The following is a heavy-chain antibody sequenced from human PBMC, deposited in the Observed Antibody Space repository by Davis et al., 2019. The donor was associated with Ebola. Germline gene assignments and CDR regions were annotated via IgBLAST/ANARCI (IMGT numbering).Heavy chain of an antibody. D-gene: IGHD3-9*01. CDR1: GFTFSSYA. J-gene: IGHJ4*02. V-gene: IGHV3-23*01. CDR2: ISGSGGST. CDR3: ARLRYFDWTYFDY. Sequence: GGSLRLSCAASGFTFSSYAMSWVRQAPGKGLEWVSAISGSGGSTYYADSVKGRFTISRDNSKNTLYLQMNSLRAEDTAVYYCARLRYFDWTYFDYWGQGTLVTVSS.